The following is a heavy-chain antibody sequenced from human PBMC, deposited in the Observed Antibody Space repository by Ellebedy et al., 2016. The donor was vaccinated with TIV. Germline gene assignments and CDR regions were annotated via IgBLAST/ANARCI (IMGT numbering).Heavy chain of an antibody. J-gene: IGHJ4*02. D-gene: IGHD3-16*01. CDR1: GGSITYY. Sequence: GSLRLSCTVSGGSITYYWSWIRQPPGKGLEWIGYIHYSGSTNYNPSLKSRVTISVDTSRNQFSLKLRSVTAADTAMYYCARSHQGVFDHWGQGTLVTVSS. CDR2: IHYSGST. CDR3: ARSHQGVFDH. V-gene: IGHV4-59*01.